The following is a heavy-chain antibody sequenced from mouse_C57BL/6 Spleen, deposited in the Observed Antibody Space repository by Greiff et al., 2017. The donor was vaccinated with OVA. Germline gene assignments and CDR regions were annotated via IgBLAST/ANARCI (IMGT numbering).Heavy chain of an antibody. J-gene: IGHJ2*01. CDR3: ARRGRGY. CDR1: GYTFTSYW. Sequence: QVQLQQPGAELVKPGASVKLSCKASGYTFTSYWMQWVKQRPGQGLEWIGEIDPSDSYTNYNQKFKGKATLTVDTSSSTAYMQLSSLTSEDSAVYYCARRGRGYWGQGTTLTVSS. CDR2: IDPSDSYT. V-gene: IGHV1-50*01.